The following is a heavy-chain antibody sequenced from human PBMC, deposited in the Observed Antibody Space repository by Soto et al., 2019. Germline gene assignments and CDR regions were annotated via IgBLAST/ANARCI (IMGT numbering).Heavy chain of an antibody. D-gene: IGHD4-17*01. V-gene: IGHV3-30*18. CDR2: ISYDGSNK. CDR1: GFTFSSYG. Sequence: QVQLVESGGCVVQPGRSLRLSCAASGFTFSSYGMHWVRQAPGKGLEWVAVISYDGSNKYYADSVKGRFTISRDNSKNTLYLQTNSLRAEDTAVYYCAKRDGDYVGALDYWGQGTLVTVSS. CDR3: AKRDGDYVGALDY. J-gene: IGHJ4*02.